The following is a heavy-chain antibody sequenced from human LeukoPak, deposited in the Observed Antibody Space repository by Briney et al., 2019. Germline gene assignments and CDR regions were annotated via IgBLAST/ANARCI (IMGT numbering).Heavy chain of an antibody. V-gene: IGHV3-48*03. CDR1: RFTFSSYE. CDR2: ISSSGSTI. J-gene: IGHJ4*02. CDR3: ARGGRDGYDFDY. D-gene: IGHD5-12*01. Sequence: GGSLRLSCAASRFTFSSYEVNWVRQAQGKGLEWVSYISSSGSTIYYADSVKGRFTISRDNAKNSLYLQMNSLRAEDTAVYYCARGGRDGYDFDYWGQGTLLTVSS.